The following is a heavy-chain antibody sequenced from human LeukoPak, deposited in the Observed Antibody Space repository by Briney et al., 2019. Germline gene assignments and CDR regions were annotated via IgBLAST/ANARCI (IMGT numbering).Heavy chain of an antibody. CDR2: ISSSSSYI. CDR1: GFTFSSYS. Sequence: GGSLRLSCAASGFTFSSYSMNWVRQAPGKGLEWVSSISSSSSYIYYADSVKGRFTISRDNAKNSLYLQMNSLRAEDTAVYYCARGRYIWNDAPEDSPEIDYWGQGTLVTVSS. V-gene: IGHV3-21*01. D-gene: IGHD1-1*01. CDR3: ARGRYIWNDAPEDSPEIDY. J-gene: IGHJ4*02.